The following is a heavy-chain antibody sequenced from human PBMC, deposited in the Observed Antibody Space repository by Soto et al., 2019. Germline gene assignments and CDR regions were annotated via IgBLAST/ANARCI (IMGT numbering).Heavy chain of an antibody. D-gene: IGHD3-22*01. Sequence: GASVKVSCKASGYTFTSYAMHWVRQAPGQRLEWMGWINAGNGNTKYSQNFQDRVTITRDTSASTAYMELSSLRSEDTAMYFCVREEYYYDRSGYWKWFDPWGQGTLVTVSS. CDR2: INAGNGNT. J-gene: IGHJ5*02. V-gene: IGHV1-3*01. CDR3: VREEYYYDRSGYWKWFDP. CDR1: GYTFTSYA.